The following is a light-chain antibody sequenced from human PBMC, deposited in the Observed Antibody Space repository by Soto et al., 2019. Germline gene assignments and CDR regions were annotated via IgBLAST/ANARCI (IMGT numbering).Light chain of an antibody. J-gene: IGLJ1*01. V-gene: IGLV2-14*01. CDR2: EVS. Sequence: QSALTQPASVSGSPGQPIAISCTGTSSDVGSHNHVSWYQQYPGKAPKLIIYEVSNRPSGVSARFSGSKFGSTASLTISGLQAEDEAEYYCNSISAVGSSYVLGNGTKLTV. CDR1: SSDVGSHNH. CDR3: NSISAVGSSYV.